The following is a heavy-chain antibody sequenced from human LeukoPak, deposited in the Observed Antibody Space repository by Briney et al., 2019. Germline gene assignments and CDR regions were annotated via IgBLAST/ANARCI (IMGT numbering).Heavy chain of an antibody. CDR2: ISSSSYI. V-gene: IGHV3-69-1*01. D-gene: IGHD6-13*01. CDR1: GFTFSDYY. J-gene: IGHJ4*02. CDR3: AESAAGDY. Sequence: GGSLRLSCAASGFTFSDYYMSWIRQAPGKGLEWVSSISSSSYIYYADSVKGRFTISRDNAKNSLYLQMNSLRAEDTAVYYCAESAAGDYWGQGTLVTVSS.